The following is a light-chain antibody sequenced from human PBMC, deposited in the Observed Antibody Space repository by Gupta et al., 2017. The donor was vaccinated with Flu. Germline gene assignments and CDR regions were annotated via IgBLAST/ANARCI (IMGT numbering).Light chain of an antibody. J-gene: IGKJ1*01. CDR2: AAS. CDR3: QQRDSFDWT. Sequence: DSHMTQSPSSLSASRGDRVTITCRASQTIASYLNWYQQKPGKAPKLLIYAASRLQGGVPSRFSGSGSGTNFTLTISSLQADDFGTYYCQQRDSFDWTFGQGTKVDIK. V-gene: IGKV1-39*01. CDR1: QTIASY.